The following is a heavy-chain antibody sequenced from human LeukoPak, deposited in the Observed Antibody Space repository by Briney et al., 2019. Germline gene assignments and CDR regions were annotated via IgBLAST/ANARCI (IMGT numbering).Heavy chain of an antibody. V-gene: IGHV4-61*01. CDR1: GVSVSSGSYY. J-gene: IGHJ4*02. Sequence: SETLSLTCTVSGVSVSSGSYYWSWIRQPPGKGLEWIGYIYYSGSTNYNPSLKSRVAISVDTSKNQFSLKLSSVTAADTAVYYCVGGSGSYGDWGQGTLVTVSS. CDR3: VGGSGSYGD. D-gene: IGHD1-26*01. CDR2: IYYSGST.